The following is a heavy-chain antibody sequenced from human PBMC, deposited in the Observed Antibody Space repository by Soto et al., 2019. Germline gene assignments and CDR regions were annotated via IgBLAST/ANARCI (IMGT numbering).Heavy chain of an antibody. CDR3: ARERPYYDFWSGPDY. Sequence: ASVKVSCKASGYTFTGYYMHWVRQAPGQGLEWMGWINPNSGGTNYAQKFQGRVTMTRDTSISTAYMELSRLRSDDTAVYYCARERPYYDFWSGPDYWGQGTLVTVSS. J-gene: IGHJ4*02. V-gene: IGHV1-2*02. D-gene: IGHD3-3*01. CDR2: INPNSGGT. CDR1: GYTFTGYY.